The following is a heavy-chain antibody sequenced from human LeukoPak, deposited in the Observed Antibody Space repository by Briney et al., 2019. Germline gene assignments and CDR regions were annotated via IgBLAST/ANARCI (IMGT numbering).Heavy chain of an antibody. CDR1: GYTFTSYD. D-gene: IGHD6-13*01. CDR2: MNPNSGNT. CDR3: ARGSGYSSSCLLGAFDI. J-gene: IGHJ3*02. Sequence: ASVKVSCKASGYTFTSYDINWVRQATGQGLEWMGWMNPNSGNTGYAQKFQGRVTMTRNTSISTAYMELSSLRSEDTAVYYCARGSGYSSSCLLGAFDIWGQGTMVTVPS. V-gene: IGHV1-8*01.